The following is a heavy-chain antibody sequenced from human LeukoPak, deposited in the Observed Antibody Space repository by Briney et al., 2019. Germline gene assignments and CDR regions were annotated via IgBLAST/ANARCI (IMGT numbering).Heavy chain of an antibody. V-gene: IGHV3-48*03. CDR1: GFTFSSFE. CDR3: ARDLWYSGSRAPPRAFDI. D-gene: IGHD1-26*01. CDR2: ISSFGSTI. Sequence: AGGSLRLSCAASGFTFSSFEMNWVRQAPGKGLEWVSYISSFGSTIYYADSVKGRFTVSRDNAKNLLCLQMNSLRAEDTAVYYCARDLWYSGSRAPPRAFDIWGQGTMVTVSS. J-gene: IGHJ3*02.